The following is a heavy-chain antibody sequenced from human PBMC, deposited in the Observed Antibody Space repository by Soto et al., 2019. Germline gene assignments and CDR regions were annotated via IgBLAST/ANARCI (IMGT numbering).Heavy chain of an antibody. CDR2: ISGSGGST. V-gene: IGHV3-23*01. Sequence: GGSLRLSCAASGFTFSSYAMSWVRQAPGKGLEWVSVISGSGGSTYYADSVKGRFTISRDNSKNTLYLQMNSLRAEDKAVYYCEKMLNYDFWSGYNPTWGQGNLVTVS. J-gene: IGHJ5*02. CDR3: EKMLNYDFWSGYNPT. CDR1: GFTFSSYA. D-gene: IGHD3-3*01.